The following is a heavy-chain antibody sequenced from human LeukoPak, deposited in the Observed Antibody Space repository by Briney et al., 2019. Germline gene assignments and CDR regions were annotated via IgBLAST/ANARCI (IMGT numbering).Heavy chain of an antibody. D-gene: IGHD3-16*01. CDR1: RFTFSSYA. CDR2: ISGSGGST. J-gene: IGHJ4*02. CDR3: ATYYVWGSYDY. Sequence: GGSLRLSCAASRFTFSSYAMSWVRQAPGKGLEWVSAISGSGGSTYYADSVKGRFTISRDNSKNTLYLQMNSLRAEDTAVYYCATYYVWGSYDYWGQGTLVTVSS. V-gene: IGHV3-23*01.